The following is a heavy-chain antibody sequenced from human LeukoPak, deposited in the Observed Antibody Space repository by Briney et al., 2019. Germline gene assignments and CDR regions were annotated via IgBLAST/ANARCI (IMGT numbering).Heavy chain of an antibody. CDR1: GFTFSTYA. J-gene: IGHJ4*02. D-gene: IGHD3-22*01. CDR3: ARDSPYYYDSSGYLGGY. CDR2: IGGSGGST. Sequence: GGSLRLSCAASGFTFSTYAMSWVRQAPGKGLEWVSAIGGSGGSTYYADSVKGRFTISRDNAKNSLYLQMNSLRAEDTAVYYCARDSPYYYDSSGYLGGYWGQGTLVTVSS. V-gene: IGHV3-23*01.